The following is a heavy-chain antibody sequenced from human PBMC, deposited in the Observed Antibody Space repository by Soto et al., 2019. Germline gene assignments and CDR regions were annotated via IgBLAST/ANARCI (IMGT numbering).Heavy chain of an antibody. CDR2: IIPIFGTA. CDR1: GGTFSSYA. CDR3: ALRRDSGSYNPNFDY. V-gene: IGHV1-69*01. J-gene: IGHJ4*02. Sequence: QVQLVQSGAEVKKPGSSVKVSCKASGGTFSSYAISWVRQAPGQGLECMGGIIPIFGTANYAQKLQGRVTITADESTSTAYMELSSLRSEDTAVYYCALRRDSGSYNPNFDYWGQGTLVTVSS. D-gene: IGHD1-26*01.